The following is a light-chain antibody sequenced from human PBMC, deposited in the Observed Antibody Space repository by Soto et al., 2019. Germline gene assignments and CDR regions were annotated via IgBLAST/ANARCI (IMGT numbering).Light chain of an antibody. CDR1: QSISNW. J-gene: IGKJ4*01. CDR3: QQANSFKLT. CDR2: HAS. V-gene: IGKV1-5*01. Sequence: MQMSQSPSTLPASVGDRVAMACRASQSISNWLAWYQQKPGTAPKLLIYHASTLQSGVPSRFSGSGSGTDFTLTISSLQPEDFATYFCQQANSFKLTFGGGTKVDIK.